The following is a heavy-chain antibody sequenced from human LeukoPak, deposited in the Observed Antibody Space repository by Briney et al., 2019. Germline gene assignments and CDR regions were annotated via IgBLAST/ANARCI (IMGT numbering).Heavy chain of an antibody. CDR3: AKDYRPHDFWSGLVDY. D-gene: IGHD3-3*01. CDR2: ISYDGSNE. Sequence: TGGSLRLSCAASGFTFSNYGMHWVRQAPGKGLEWVTLISYDGSNEYHADSVKGRFTISRDNSKNTLYLQMNSLRAEDTAVYYCAKDYRPHDFWSGLVDYWGQGTLVTVSS. J-gene: IGHJ4*02. CDR1: GFTFSNYG. V-gene: IGHV3-30*18.